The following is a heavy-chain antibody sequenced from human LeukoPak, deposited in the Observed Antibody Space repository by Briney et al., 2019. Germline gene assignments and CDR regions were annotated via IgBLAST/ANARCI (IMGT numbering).Heavy chain of an antibody. D-gene: IGHD5-18*01. V-gene: IGHV1-2*02. CDR3: ARFPYTGPHPFDY. CDR1: GYTFTGYY. J-gene: IGHJ4*02. CDR2: INPNSGGT. Sequence: GASVKVSCKASGYTFTGYYMHWVRQAPGQGLEWMGWINPNSGGTNYAQKLQGRVTMTTDTSTSTAYMELRSLRSDDTAVYYCARFPYTGPHPFDYWGQGTLVTVSS.